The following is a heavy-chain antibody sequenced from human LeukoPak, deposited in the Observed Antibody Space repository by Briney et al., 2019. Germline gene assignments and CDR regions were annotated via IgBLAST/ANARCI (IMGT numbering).Heavy chain of an antibody. Sequence: GGSLRLSCAASGFTFYSYSMNWVRQAPGKGLEWVSSISSSSSYIYYADSVKGRFTISRDNAKNSLFLQMDSLRAEDTAVYYCAKGVDSRGYSLFDYWGQGTLVTVSS. CDR1: GFTFYSYS. D-gene: IGHD3-22*01. V-gene: IGHV3-21*04. CDR2: ISSSSSYI. J-gene: IGHJ4*02. CDR3: AKGVDSRGYSLFDY.